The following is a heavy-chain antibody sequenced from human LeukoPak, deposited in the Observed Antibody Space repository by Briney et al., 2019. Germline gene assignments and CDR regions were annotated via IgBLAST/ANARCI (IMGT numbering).Heavy chain of an antibody. V-gene: IGHV3-11*04. Sequence: GGSLRLSCAASGFTFSDYYMSWLRQAPGKGLEWASYISSSGSTIYYADSVKGRFTISRDNAKNSLYLQMNSQRAEDTAVYYCARDHGAHYYYYYYMDVWGKGTTVTVSS. CDR2: ISSSGSTI. J-gene: IGHJ6*03. CDR1: GFTFSDYY. CDR3: ARDHGAHYYYYYYMDV. D-gene: IGHD3-10*01.